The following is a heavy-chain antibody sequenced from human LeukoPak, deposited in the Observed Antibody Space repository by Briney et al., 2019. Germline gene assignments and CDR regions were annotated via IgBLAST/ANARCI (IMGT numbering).Heavy chain of an antibody. Sequence: SVKVSCKASGGTFSSYAISWVRQAPGQGLEWMGGIIPIFGTANYAQKFQGRVTITADKSTSTAYMELSSLSSEDTAVYYCASYGSGSQVLDYWGQGTLVTVSS. CDR1: GGTFSSYA. J-gene: IGHJ4*02. V-gene: IGHV1-69*06. CDR3: ASYGSGSQVLDY. D-gene: IGHD3-10*01. CDR2: IIPIFGTA.